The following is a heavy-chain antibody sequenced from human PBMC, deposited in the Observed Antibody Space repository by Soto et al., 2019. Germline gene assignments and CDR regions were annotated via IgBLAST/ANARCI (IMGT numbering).Heavy chain of an antibody. V-gene: IGHV5-51*01. CDR1: GYNFANYW. D-gene: IGHD3-9*01. Sequence: ELQLVQSGEEVKKPGESLKISCKGSGYNFANYWIGWVRQMPGKGLEWMGIIYPGNSDTRYSPSFQGQVTISADTSISPAYLEGSSLKASDTAIYYCARHVYYDFLKKNYWGQGTLVTVSS. CDR2: IYPGNSDT. J-gene: IGHJ4*02. CDR3: ARHVYYDFLKKNY.